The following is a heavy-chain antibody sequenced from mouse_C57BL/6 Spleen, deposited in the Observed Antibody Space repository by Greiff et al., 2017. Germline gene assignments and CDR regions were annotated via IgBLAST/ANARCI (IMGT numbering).Heavy chain of an antibody. CDR3: ARGAHYYGSSNGVYFDY. D-gene: IGHD1-1*01. CDR2: ISNLAYSI. V-gene: IGHV5-15*01. CDR1: GFTFSDYG. Sequence: DVHLVESGGGLVQPGGSLKLSCAASGFTFSDYGMAWVRQAPRKGPEWVAFISNLAYSIYYADTVTGRFTISRENAKNTLYLEMSSLRSEDTAMYYCARGAHYYGSSNGVYFDYWGQGTTLTVSS. J-gene: IGHJ2*01.